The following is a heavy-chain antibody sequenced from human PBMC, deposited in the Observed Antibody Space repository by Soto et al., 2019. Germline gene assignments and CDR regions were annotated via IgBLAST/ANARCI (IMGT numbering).Heavy chain of an antibody. CDR2: ISSSSSYI. D-gene: IGHD3-3*01. CDR3: ASYYDFWSGYEIDY. Sequence: GGSLRLSCAASGFTFSSYSMNWVRQAPGKGLEWVSSISSSSSYIYYADSVKGRFTISRDNAKNSLYLQMNSLRAEDTAVYYCASYYDFWSGYEIDYWGQGTLVTVSS. J-gene: IGHJ4*02. V-gene: IGHV3-21*01. CDR1: GFTFSSYS.